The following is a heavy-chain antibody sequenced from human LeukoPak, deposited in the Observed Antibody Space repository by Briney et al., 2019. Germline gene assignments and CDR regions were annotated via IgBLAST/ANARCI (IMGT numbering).Heavy chain of an antibody. CDR1: GGSISSGSYC. V-gene: IGHV4-61*02. CDR3: ARGRGYCSSTSCYSFSWFDP. D-gene: IGHD2-2*01. CDR2: IYTSGST. J-gene: IGHJ5*02. Sequence: SQTLSLTCTVSGGSISSGSYCWSWIRQPAGKGLEWIGRIYTSGSTNYNPSLKSRVTISVDTSKNQFSLKLSSVTAADTAVYYCARGRGYCSSTSCYSFSWFDPWGQGTLVTVSS.